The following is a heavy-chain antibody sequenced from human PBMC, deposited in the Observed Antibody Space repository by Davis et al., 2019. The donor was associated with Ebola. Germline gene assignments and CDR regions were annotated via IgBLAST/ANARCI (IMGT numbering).Heavy chain of an antibody. CDR2: INPSGGST. D-gene: IGHD3-9*01. CDR3: ARDRENYDILTGYYILFDY. CDR1: GYTFTSYY. J-gene: IGHJ4*02. V-gene: IGHV1-46*01. Sequence: AASVKVSCKASGYTFTSYYMHWVRQAPGQGLEWLGIINPSGGSTSYAQKLQGRVTMTTDTSTSTAYMELRSLRSDDTAVYYCARDRENYDILTGYYILFDYWGQGTLVTVSS.